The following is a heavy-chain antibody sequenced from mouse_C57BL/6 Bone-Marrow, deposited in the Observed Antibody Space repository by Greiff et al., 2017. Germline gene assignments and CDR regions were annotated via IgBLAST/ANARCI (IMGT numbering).Heavy chain of an antibody. Sequence: VQLQQPGAELVMPGASVKLSCKASGYTFTSYWMHWVKQRPGQGLEWIGEIDPSDSYTNYNQKFKGKSTLTVDKSSSTAYMQLSSLTSADSAVYYCAREGGIRNWYFDVWGTGTTVTVSS. CDR1: GYTFTSYW. CDR3: AREGGIRNWYFDV. CDR2: IDPSDSYT. J-gene: IGHJ1*03. V-gene: IGHV1-69*01.